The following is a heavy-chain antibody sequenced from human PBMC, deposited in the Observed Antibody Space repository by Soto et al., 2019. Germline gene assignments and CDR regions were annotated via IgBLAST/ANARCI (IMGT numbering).Heavy chain of an antibody. Sequence: ASVKVSCKASGYTFTSCYMHWVRQAPGQGLEWMGIINPSGGSTSYAQKFQGRVTMTRDTSTSTVYMELSSLRSEDTAVYYCARDYMITFGGVIALYGMDVWGQGTTVTVSS. V-gene: IGHV1-46*01. CDR1: GYTFTSCY. D-gene: IGHD3-16*02. CDR2: INPSGGST. CDR3: ARDYMITFGGVIALYGMDV. J-gene: IGHJ6*02.